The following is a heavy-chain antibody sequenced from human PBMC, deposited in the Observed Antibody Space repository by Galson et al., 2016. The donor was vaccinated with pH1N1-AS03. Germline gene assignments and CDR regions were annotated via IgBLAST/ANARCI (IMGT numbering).Heavy chain of an antibody. V-gene: IGHV1-69*13. D-gene: IGHD3-3*01. Sequence: SVKVPCKASGGSFSTYAITWVRQAPGQGLEWMGGIIPVFDTPNYAQKFQGRVTITADESRNTAYMELSSLRSADTAVYYCAREATIFGVAGLHMDVWGQGTTVTVSS. J-gene: IGHJ6*02. CDR2: IIPVFDTP. CDR3: AREATIFGVAGLHMDV. CDR1: GGSFSTYA.